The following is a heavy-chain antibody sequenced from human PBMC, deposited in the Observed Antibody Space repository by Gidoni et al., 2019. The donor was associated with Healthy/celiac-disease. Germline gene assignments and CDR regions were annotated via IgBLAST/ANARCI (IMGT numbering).Heavy chain of an antibody. V-gene: IGHV1-69*06. J-gene: IGHJ6*02. CDR2: IIPIFGTA. CDR1: GGCFSSYA. CDR3: ARDEGTGSTSGIYYYYGMDV. D-gene: IGHD1-1*01. Sequence: QVQLVQSGAVVKTLGASVKVSCKASGGCFSSYAISWVRQAPGHGLDWVGGIIPIFGTASDAQKVQGRVTITADKSTSTAYMELSSLRSEDTAVYSCARDEGTGSTSGIYYYYGMDVWGQGTTVTVSS.